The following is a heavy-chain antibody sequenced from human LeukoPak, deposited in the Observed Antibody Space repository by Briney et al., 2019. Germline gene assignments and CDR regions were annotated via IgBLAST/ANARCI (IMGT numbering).Heavy chain of an antibody. CDR1: GGSIGSYY. V-gene: IGHV4-4*07. CDR2: IYTGGST. Sequence: PSETLSLTCTVSGGSIGSYYWSWIRQPAGKGLEWIGRIYTGGSTNYNPSLKSRVTMSVDTSKNQFSLKLSSVTAADTAVYYCARDHPFPAARGYSYGYEVYFDYWGQGTLVTVSS. J-gene: IGHJ4*02. D-gene: IGHD5-18*01. CDR3: ARDHPFPAARGYSYGYEVYFDY.